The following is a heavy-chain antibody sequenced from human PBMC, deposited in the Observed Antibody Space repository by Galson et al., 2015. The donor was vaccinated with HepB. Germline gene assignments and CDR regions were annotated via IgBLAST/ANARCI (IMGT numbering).Heavy chain of an antibody. D-gene: IGHD6-19*01. CDR3: AISIAVADNYFDY. J-gene: IGHJ4*02. Sequence: SEPLSLTCTVSGGSISSSYWSWIRQPPGKGLEWIGYIYYSGSTNYNPSLKSRVTISVDTSKNQFSLKLSSVTAADTAVYYCAISIAVADNYFDYWGQGTLVTVSS. CDR2: IYYSGST. CDR1: GGSISSSY. V-gene: IGHV4-59*01.